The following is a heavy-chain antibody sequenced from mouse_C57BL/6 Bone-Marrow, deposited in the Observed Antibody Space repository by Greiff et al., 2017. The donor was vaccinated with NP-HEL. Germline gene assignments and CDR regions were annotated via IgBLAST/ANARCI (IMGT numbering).Heavy chain of an antibody. Sequence: VQGVESGAELVRPGASVKLSCKASGYTFTSYGISWVKQRTGQGLEWIGEIYPRSGNTYYNEKFKGKATLTADKSSSTAYMELRSLTSEDSAVYFCARCDYGVFAYWGQGTLVTVSA. CDR2: IYPRSGNT. CDR1: GYTFTSYG. D-gene: IGHD2-4*01. J-gene: IGHJ3*01. CDR3: ARCDYGVFAY. V-gene: IGHV1-81*01.